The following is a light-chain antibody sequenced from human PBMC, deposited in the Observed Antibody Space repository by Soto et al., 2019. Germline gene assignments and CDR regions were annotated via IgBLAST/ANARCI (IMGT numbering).Light chain of an antibody. Sequence: EIVLTQSPGTLSLSPGERATLSCRASQSVSSSYLAWYQQKPGQAPRLLIYGASSRATCIPDRFSGSGSGTDFTLTISRLEPEDFAVYYCQQYGSSPPWTFGQGTQVEIK. V-gene: IGKV3-20*01. CDR1: QSVSSSY. J-gene: IGKJ1*01. CDR2: GAS. CDR3: QQYGSSPPWT.